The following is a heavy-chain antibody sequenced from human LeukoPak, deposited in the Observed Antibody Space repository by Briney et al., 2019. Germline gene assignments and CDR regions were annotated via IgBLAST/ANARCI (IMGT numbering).Heavy chain of an antibody. V-gene: IGHV3-23*01. D-gene: IGHD2-15*01. Sequence: GGSLRLSCAVSGFTFSDYAMSWVRQGPGKGLEWVSVMSGSGKSTYYADSVNGRFTIFRDNAKNTFYIQMSSLRVDDTAIYFCAKARGYCSGGSCYGYAFDIWGQGTMVTVSS. J-gene: IGHJ3*02. CDR1: GFTFSDYA. CDR2: MSGSGKST. CDR3: AKARGYCSGGSCYGYAFDI.